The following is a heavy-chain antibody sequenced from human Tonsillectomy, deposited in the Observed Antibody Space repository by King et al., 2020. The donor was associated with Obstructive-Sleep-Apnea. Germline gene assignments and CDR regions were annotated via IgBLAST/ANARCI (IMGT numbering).Heavy chain of an antibody. J-gene: IGHJ4*02. D-gene: IGHD4-11*01. CDR1: GYTFTGYY. CDR3: ARGDYMDFRGFDY. V-gene: IGHV1-2*05. Sequence: VQLVESGAEVKKPGASVKVSCKASGYTFTGYYMHWVRQAPGQGLEWMGRINPNSGGTNYAQKFQGRVTMTRDTSISTADRELGRLRSDDTVVYYCARGDYMDFRGFDYWGQGTLVTVSS. CDR2: INPNSGGT.